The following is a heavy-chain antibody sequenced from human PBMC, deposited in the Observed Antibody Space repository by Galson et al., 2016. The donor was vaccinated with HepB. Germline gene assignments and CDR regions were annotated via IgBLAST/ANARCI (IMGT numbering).Heavy chain of an antibody. CDR1: GYNFGSFP. CDR2: IKGYNGNT. CDR3: ARDRSSGWSGTNYFDY. D-gene: IGHD6-19*01. V-gene: IGHV1-18*01. Sequence: SVKVSCKASGYNFGSFPITWVRQAPGQAPEWMGWIKGYNGNTKYTQNLQDRVTMTIDTSTNTAYMELRSLRSDDTAVYYCARDRSSGWSGTNYFDYWGQGTLVTVSS. J-gene: IGHJ4*02.